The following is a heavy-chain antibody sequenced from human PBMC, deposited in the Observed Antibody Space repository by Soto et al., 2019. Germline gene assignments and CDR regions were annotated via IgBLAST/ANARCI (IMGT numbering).Heavy chain of an antibody. J-gene: IGHJ6*02. D-gene: IGHD2-21*01. CDR2: ISSDGSNK. Sequence: GGSLRLSCAASGFTFSNYGMHWVRQAPGKGLEWVALISSDGSNKYYADSVKGRFTISRDSSKNTLSLQVSSLRAEDTAIYYCAKDGGDTWYFYGMDVWGQGTTVTVSS. CDR1: GFTFSNYG. V-gene: IGHV3-30*18. CDR3: AKDGGDTWYFYGMDV.